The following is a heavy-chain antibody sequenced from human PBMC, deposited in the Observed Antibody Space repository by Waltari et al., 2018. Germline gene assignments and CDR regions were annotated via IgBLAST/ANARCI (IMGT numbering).Heavy chain of an antibody. CDR3: ARDLYVMGVTGGVDGLGFFDL. CDR1: GASLSSYY. J-gene: IGHJ2*01. Sequence: QVQLQESGPGLVKPSETLSLTCTVSGASLSSYYWSWIRQSPGRGLEWIGYISYKGKTKLNPSLKSRATISADTSKNQFSLNLSSVTAADTALYYCARDLYVMGVTGGVDGLGFFDLWGRGTLVIVSS. D-gene: IGHD5-12*01. CDR2: ISYKGKT. V-gene: IGHV4-59*01.